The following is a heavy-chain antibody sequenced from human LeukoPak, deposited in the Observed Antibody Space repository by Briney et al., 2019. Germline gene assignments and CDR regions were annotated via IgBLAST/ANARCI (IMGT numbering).Heavy chain of an antibody. CDR1: GFTFSSYA. CDR2: ISGSGGST. Sequence: GGSLRLSCAASGFTFSSYAMSWVRQAPGKGLEWVSAISGSGGSTYYADSVKGRFTISRDNSKNTLYLQKNSVRAEDTAVYYCAKDGLRFLEWLPHSYYFDYWGQGTLVTVSS. V-gene: IGHV3-23*01. D-gene: IGHD3-3*01. J-gene: IGHJ4*02. CDR3: AKDGLRFLEWLPHSYYFDY.